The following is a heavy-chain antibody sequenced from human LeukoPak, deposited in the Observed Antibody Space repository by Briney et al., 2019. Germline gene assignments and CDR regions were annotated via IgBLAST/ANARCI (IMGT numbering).Heavy chain of an antibody. D-gene: IGHD3-22*01. J-gene: IGHJ4*02. CDR1: GYTFTSYG. CDR2: ISAYNGNT. Sequence: GASVKVSCKASGYTFTSYGISWVRQAPGQGLEWMGWISAYNGNTNYAQKLQGRVTMTTDTSTSTAYMELRSLRSDDTAVYYCARLAPFYDSSGYDPNFDYWGQGTLVTVSS. V-gene: IGHV1-18*01. CDR3: ARLAPFYDSSGYDPNFDY.